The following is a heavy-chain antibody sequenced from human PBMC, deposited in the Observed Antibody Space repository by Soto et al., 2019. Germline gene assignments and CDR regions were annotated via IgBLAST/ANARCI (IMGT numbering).Heavy chain of an antibody. CDR2: IWYDGSNK. D-gene: IGHD3-16*01. V-gene: IGHV3-33*01. J-gene: IGHJ6*02. Sequence: VGSLRLSCAASGFTFSSYGMHWVRQAPGKGLEWVAVIWYDGSNKYYADSVKGRFTISRDNSKNTLYLQMNSLRAEDTAVYYCARETGGHYYYGMDVWGQGTTVTVSS. CDR3: ARETGGHYYYGMDV. CDR1: GFTFSSYG.